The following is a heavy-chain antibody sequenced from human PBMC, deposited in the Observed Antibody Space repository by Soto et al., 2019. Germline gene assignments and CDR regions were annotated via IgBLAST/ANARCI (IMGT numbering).Heavy chain of an antibody. V-gene: IGHV3-21*01. CDR2: ISSSSSYI. D-gene: IGHD1-26*01. J-gene: IGHJ6*02. CDR3: ASGRLLRSTTSYYYGMDV. Sequence: EVQLVESGGGLVKPGGSLRLSCAASGFTFGSYSMNWVRQAPGKGLEWVSSISSSSSYIYYVDSVKGRFTISRDNAKNSLYLQMNILRAEDTAVYYCASGRLLRSTTSYYYGMDVWGQGPTVTVSS. CDR1: GFTFGSYS.